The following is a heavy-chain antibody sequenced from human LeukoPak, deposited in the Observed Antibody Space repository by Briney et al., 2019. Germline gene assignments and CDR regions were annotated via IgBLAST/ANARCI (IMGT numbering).Heavy chain of an antibody. CDR2: IYYSGST. V-gene: IGHV4-59*01. CDR1: GGSISSYP. Sequence: KPSQTLSLTCTVSGGSISSYPWSWIRQPPGKGLEWIGYIYYSGSTNYNPSLKSRVTISVDTSKNQFSLKLSSVTAADTAVYYCARDSSSGYYYWFDPWGQGALVTVSS. J-gene: IGHJ5*02. CDR3: ARDSSSGYYYWFDP. D-gene: IGHD3-22*01.